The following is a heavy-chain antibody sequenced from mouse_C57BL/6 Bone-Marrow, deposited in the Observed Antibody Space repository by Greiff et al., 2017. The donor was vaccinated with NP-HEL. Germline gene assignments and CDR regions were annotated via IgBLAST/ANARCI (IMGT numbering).Heavy chain of an antibody. CDR1: GFTFSSYG. CDR2: ISSGGSYT. D-gene: IGHD1-1*01. CDR3: ASPILRRYAMGY. V-gene: IGHV5-6*02. Sequence: EVMLVESGGDLVKPGGSLKLSCAASGFTFSSYGMSWVRQTPDKRLEWVATISSGGSYTYYPDSVKGRFTISRDNAKNTLYLQMSSLKSEDTAMYYCASPILRRYAMGYWGKGTSVTASS. J-gene: IGHJ4*01.